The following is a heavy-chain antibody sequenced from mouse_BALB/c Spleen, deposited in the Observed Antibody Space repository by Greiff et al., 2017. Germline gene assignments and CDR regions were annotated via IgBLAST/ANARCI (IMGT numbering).Heavy chain of an antibody. V-gene: IGHV14-3*02. CDR1: GFNIKDTY. D-gene: IGHD3-2*01. J-gene: IGHJ4*01. CDR3: ARDSSGYDAMDY. Sequence: EVKLQESGAELVRSGASVKLSCTASGFNIKDTYMHWVKQRPEQGLEWIGRIDPANGNTKYDPKFQGKATITADTSSNTAYLQLSSLTSEDTAVYYCARDSSGYDAMDYWGQGTSVTVSS. CDR2: IDPANGNT.